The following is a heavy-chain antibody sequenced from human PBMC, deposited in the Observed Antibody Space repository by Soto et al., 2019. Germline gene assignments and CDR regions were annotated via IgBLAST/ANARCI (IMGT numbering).Heavy chain of an antibody. D-gene: IGHD2-21*01. J-gene: IGHJ4*02. Sequence: QITLKESGPPLVKPTQPLTLTCTFSAFSLSTSGVGVGWIRQPPGKALEWLTFIYCDDDKRYSPSLKSRLTITKDTSKNQVVLTMTNMDPVDTATYYCARLVAAGITYYFDSWGQGTLVTVSS. CDR2: IYCDDDK. CDR1: AFSLSTSGVG. CDR3: ARLVAAGITYYFDS. V-gene: IGHV2-5*02.